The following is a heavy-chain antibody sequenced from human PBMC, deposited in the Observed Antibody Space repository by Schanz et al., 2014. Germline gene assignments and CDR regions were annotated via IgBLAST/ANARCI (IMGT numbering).Heavy chain of an antibody. D-gene: IGHD3-16*01. J-gene: IGHJ6*02. Sequence: QVQLVESGSELKKPGASVKLSCKASGYTFTNYYIHWVRQAPGQGLEWMGRIYLSDGSTSYAQKFQGRVTMTRDTPTSTGFRELGGFTSEDRAVYYCGRGGGAYPQKYGMDVWGQGTTVTVSS. V-gene: IGHV1-46*01. CDR3: GRGGGAYPQKYGMDV. CDR2: IYLSDGST. CDR1: GYTFTNYY.